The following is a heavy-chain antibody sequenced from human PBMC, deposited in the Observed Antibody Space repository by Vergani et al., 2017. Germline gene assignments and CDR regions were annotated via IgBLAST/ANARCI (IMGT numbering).Heavy chain of an antibody. D-gene: IGHD3-9*01. CDR3: ARQYYDILTGFPNWFDP. J-gene: IGHJ5*02. Sequence: QVQLQESGPGLVKPSETLSLTCTVSGGSISSYYWSWIRQPPGKGLEWIGYIYYSGSTYYNPSLKSRVTISVDTSKNQFSLKLSSVTAADTAVYYCARQYYDILTGFPNWFDPWGQGTLVTVSS. CDR1: GGSISSYY. CDR2: IYYSGST. V-gene: IGHV4-59*08.